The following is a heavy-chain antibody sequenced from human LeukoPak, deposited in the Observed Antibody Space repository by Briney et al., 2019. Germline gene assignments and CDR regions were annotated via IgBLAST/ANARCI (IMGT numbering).Heavy chain of an antibody. Sequence: GGSLRLSCAASGFSFSNYGMHWVRQAPGKGLEWVAVIWYDGSNKYYADSVKGRFTISRDNSKNTLYLQMNSLRAEDTAVYYCAREGYGARVFPGYWGQGTLVTVSS. V-gene: IGHV3-33*01. CDR1: GFSFSNYG. CDR3: AREGYGARVFPGY. CDR2: IWYDGSNK. D-gene: IGHD4-17*01. J-gene: IGHJ4*02.